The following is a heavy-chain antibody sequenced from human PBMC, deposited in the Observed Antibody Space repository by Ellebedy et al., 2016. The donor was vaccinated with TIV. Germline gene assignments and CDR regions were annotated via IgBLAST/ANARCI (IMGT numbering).Heavy chain of an antibody. J-gene: IGHJ4*02. CDR2: ISSSSSGSFI. CDR1: GFTFSDFY. Sequence: GGSLRLSXAASGFTFSDFYMSWIRQAPGKGLEWVSHISSSSSGSFIHYADSVRGRFTISRDNAKNSLYLQMNSLRAEDTAIYYCARDIKWGQGTLVTVSS. CDR3: ARDIK. V-gene: IGHV3-11*01.